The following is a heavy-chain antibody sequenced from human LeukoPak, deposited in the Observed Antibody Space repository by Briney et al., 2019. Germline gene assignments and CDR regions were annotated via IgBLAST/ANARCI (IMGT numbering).Heavy chain of an antibody. CDR2: IYYSGST. V-gene: IGHV4-59*08. CDR1: GGSMSSYY. CDR3: ARGEGLLWFGELLPSTPPDY. D-gene: IGHD3-10*01. Sequence: KSSETLSLTCTVSGGSMSSYYWSWIRQPPGKGLEWIAYIYYSGSTNYNPSLKSRVTISVDTSKNQFSLKLSSVTAADTAVYYRARGEGLLWFGELLPSTPPDYWGQGTLVTVSS. J-gene: IGHJ4*02.